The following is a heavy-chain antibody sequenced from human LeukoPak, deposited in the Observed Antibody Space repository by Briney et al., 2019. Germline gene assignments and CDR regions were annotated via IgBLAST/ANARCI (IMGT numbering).Heavy chain of an antibody. D-gene: IGHD5-24*01. V-gene: IGHV4-4*02. CDR1: GGSISSSNW. J-gene: IGHJ3*02. CDR3: ARDLADGYNSDAFDI. CDR2: IYHSGST. Sequence: SGTLSLTCAVSGGSISSSNWWSWVRQPPGKGLEWIGEIYHSGSTNYNPSLKSRVTISVDKSKNQFSLKLSSVTAADTAVYYCARDLADGYNSDAFDIWGQGTMVTVSS.